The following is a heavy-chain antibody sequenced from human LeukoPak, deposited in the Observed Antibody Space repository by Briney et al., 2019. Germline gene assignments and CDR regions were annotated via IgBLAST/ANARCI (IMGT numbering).Heavy chain of an antibody. V-gene: IGHV3-48*04. J-gene: IGHJ4*02. CDR2: ISSSGSTI. CDR3: ARFRSGGRIDY. CDR1: GFTFSSYS. Sequence: PGGSLRLSCAVSGFTFSSYSMNWVRQAPGKGLEWVSYISSSGSTIYYADSVKGRFTISRDNAKNSLYLQMNSLRAEDTAVYYCARFRSGGRIDYWGQGTLVTVSS. D-gene: IGHD3-10*01.